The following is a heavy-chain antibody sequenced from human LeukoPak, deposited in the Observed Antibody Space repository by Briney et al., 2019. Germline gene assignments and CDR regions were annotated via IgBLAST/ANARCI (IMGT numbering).Heavy chain of an antibody. D-gene: IGHD4-23*01. Sequence: GGSLRLSCAASGFTFSRYEMHWVRQAPGKGLEWVSYISSTASTIYYADSVKGRFTISRDNTKNSLFLQMNSLRADDMAIYYCARGYAGDYGGSFDYWGQGTLVTVSS. CDR3: ARGYAGDYGGSFDY. CDR2: ISSTASTI. V-gene: IGHV3-48*03. J-gene: IGHJ4*02. CDR1: GFTFSRYE.